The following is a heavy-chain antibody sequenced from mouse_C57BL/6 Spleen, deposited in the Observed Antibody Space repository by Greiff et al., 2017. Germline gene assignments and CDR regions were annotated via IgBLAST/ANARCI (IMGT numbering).Heavy chain of an antibody. J-gene: IGHJ3*01. CDR2: IHPNGGST. V-gene: IGHV1-64*01. D-gene: IGHD2-4*01. CDR3: ARRDYDWGGAWFAY. Sequence: QVQLQQPGAELVKPGASVKLSCKASGYTFTSYWMHWVKQRPGQGLEWIGMIHPNGGSTNYNEKFKSKATLTVYKSSSTAYMQLSSLTSEDSAVYYCARRDYDWGGAWFAYWGQGTLVTVSA. CDR1: GYTFTSYW.